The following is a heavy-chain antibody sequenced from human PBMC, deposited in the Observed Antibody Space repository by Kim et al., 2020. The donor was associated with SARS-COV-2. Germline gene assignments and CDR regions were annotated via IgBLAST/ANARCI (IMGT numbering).Heavy chain of an antibody. CDR1: GFTFSSYG. J-gene: IGHJ4*02. D-gene: IGHD3-10*01. V-gene: IGHV3-33*05. Sequence: GGSLRLSCAASGFTFSSYGMHWVRQAPGKGLEWVAVISYDGSNKYYADSVKGRFTISRDNSKNTLYLQMNSLRAEDTAVYYCARDGVFGFGELTYWGQGTLVTVSS. CDR2: ISYDGSNK. CDR3: ARDGVFGFGELTY.